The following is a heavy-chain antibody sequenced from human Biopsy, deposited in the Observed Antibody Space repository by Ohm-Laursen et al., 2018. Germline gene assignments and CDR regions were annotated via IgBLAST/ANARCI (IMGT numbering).Heavy chain of an antibody. Sequence: SVKVSCKATGGTFIGFDINWVRQAPGQGLEWMGWISPKSGGTNYAQKFQGNITMTKNTSMSTAYMEMSRLRSDDTAVYYCALQSVAQMKNFDYWGQGTLVTVSS. V-gene: IGHV1-2*02. CDR3: ALQSVAQMKNFDY. CDR2: ISPKSGGT. D-gene: IGHD6-19*01. J-gene: IGHJ4*02. CDR1: GGTFIGFD.